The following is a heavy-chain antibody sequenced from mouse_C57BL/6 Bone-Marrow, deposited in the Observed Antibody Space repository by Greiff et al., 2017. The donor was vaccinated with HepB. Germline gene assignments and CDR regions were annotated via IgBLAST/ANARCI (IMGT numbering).Heavy chain of an antibody. D-gene: IGHD2-12*01. Sequence: QVQLQQPGAELVKPGASVKMSCKASGYTFTSYWITWVKQRPGQGLEWIGDIYPGSGSTNYNEKFKSKATLTVDTSSSTAYMQLSSLTSEDSAVYYCARSSYHKDYAMDYWGQGTSVTVSS. V-gene: IGHV1-55*01. J-gene: IGHJ4*01. CDR1: GYTFTSYW. CDR3: ARSSYHKDYAMDY. CDR2: IYPGSGST.